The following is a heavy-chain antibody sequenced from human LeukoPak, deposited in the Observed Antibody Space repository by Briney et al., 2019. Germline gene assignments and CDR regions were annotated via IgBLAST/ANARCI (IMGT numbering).Heavy chain of an antibody. V-gene: IGHV1-2*02. CDR3: ARDERFEEYYDILTGPTGADY. Sequence: ASVKVSCKASGYTFTGYYTHWVRQAPGQGLEWMGWINPNSGGTNYAQKFQGRVTMTRDTSISTAYMELSRLRSDDTAVYYCARDERFEEYYDILTGPTGADYWGQGTLVTVSS. J-gene: IGHJ4*02. D-gene: IGHD3-9*01. CDR2: INPNSGGT. CDR1: GYTFTGYY.